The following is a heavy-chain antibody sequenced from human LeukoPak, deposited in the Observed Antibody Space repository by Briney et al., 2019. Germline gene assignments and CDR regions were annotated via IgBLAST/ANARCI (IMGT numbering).Heavy chain of an antibody. Sequence: SETLSLTCTVSGGSISSYYWSWIRQPPGKGLEWIGYIDYSGSTNYNPSLNSRVTISVDTSKNQFSLKLTSVTAADTAVYYCARQISDYYYYYMDVWGEGITVTVSS. CDR3: ARQISDYYYYYMDV. J-gene: IGHJ6*03. CDR2: IDYSGST. CDR1: GGSISSYY. V-gene: IGHV4-59*01. D-gene: IGHD2/OR15-2a*01.